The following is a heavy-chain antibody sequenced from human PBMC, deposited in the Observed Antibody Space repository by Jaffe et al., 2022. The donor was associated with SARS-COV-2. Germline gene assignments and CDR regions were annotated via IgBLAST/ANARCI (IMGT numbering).Heavy chain of an antibody. Sequence: EVQLLESGGGLVQPGGSLRLSCAASGFTFSSYAMSWVRQAPGKGLEWVSAISGSGGSTYYADSVKGRFTISRDNSKNTLYLQMNSLRAEDTAVYYCAKGGLLWFGELLETFDYWGQGTLVTVSS. J-gene: IGHJ4*02. D-gene: IGHD3-10*01. CDR1: GFTFSSYA. CDR3: AKGGLLWFGELLETFDY. V-gene: IGHV3-23*01. CDR2: ISGSGGST.